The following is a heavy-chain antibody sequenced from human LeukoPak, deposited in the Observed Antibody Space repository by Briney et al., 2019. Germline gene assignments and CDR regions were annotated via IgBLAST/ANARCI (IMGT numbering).Heavy chain of an antibody. CDR2: ISSSGSTI. CDR1: GFTFSDYY. V-gene: IGHV3-11*01. CDR3: ARRIAAASPFDP. Sequence: GGSLRLSCAASGFTFSDYYMSWIRQAPGKGLEWVSYISSSGSTIYYADPVKGRFTISRDNAKNSLYLQMNSLRAEDTAVYSCARRIAAASPFDPWGQGTLVTVSS. D-gene: IGHD6-13*01. J-gene: IGHJ5*02.